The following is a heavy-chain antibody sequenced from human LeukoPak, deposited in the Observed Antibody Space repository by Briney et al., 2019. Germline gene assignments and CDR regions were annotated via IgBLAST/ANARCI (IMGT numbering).Heavy chain of an antibody. CDR1: GFTFSSYS. CDR3: ARDIVATIWGPFDY. Sequence: GGSLRLSCAASGFTFSSYSMNWVRQAPGKGLEWVSSISSSSSYIYYADSVKGRFTISRDNAKNSLYLQMNSLRAEDTAVYYCARDIVATIWGPFDYWGQGTLVTVSS. V-gene: IGHV3-21*01. J-gene: IGHJ4*02. CDR2: ISSSSSYI. D-gene: IGHD5-12*01.